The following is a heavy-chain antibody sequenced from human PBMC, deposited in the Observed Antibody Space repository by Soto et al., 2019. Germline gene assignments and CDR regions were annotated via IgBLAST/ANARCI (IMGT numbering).Heavy chain of an antibody. J-gene: IGHJ5*02. Sequence: SETLSLTCTVSGGSISSGGYYGSWIRQHPGKGLEWIGYIYYSGSTYYNPSLKSRVTISVDTSKNQFSLKLSSVTAADTAVYYCARSNDYHPPHNWFDPWGQGTLVTVSS. CDR2: IYYSGST. D-gene: IGHD4-17*01. CDR3: ARSNDYHPPHNWFDP. CDR1: GGSISSGGYY. V-gene: IGHV4-31*03.